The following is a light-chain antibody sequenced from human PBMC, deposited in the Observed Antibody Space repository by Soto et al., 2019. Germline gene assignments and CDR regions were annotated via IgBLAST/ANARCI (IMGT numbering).Light chain of an antibody. V-gene: IGLV2-8*01. Sequence: QSALTQPPAASASPGQSVTISCTGTSSDVGGYNYVSWYQQHPGKAPKLLIYDVTARPSGVPDRFSGSKSGNTASLTVSGLQAEDEADYYCSSYAGTHIVFGTGTKLTVL. CDR1: SSDVGGYNY. J-gene: IGLJ1*01. CDR3: SSYAGTHIV. CDR2: DVT.